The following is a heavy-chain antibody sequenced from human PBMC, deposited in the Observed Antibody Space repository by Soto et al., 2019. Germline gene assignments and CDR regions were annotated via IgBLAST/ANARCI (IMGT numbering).Heavy chain of an antibody. CDR3: ARDTHCSSTSCYKADYYGMDV. V-gene: IGHV4-31*03. D-gene: IGHD2-2*02. Sequence: SETLALTCPVSGGSISSGGYYWSWSRQHPGKGLEGIGYIYYSGSTYYNPSLKSRVTISVDTSKNQFSLKLSSVTAADTAVYYCARDTHCSSTSCYKADYYGMDVWGQGTTVTV. CDR1: GGSISSGGYY. CDR2: IYYSGST. J-gene: IGHJ6*02.